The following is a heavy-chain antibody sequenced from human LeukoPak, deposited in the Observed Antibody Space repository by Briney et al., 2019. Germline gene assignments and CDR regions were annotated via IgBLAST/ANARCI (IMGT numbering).Heavy chain of an antibody. CDR1: GGSISSSSYY. D-gene: IGHD3-22*01. Sequence: PSETLSLTCTVSGGSISSSSYYWGWIRQPPGKGLEWIGYIHYSGSTNYNPSLKSRVTISVDTSKNQFSLKLSSVTAADTAVYYCARSSESYDSSGYYSYYFDYWGQGTLVTVSS. V-gene: IGHV4-61*05. CDR2: IHYSGST. CDR3: ARSSESYDSSGYYSYYFDY. J-gene: IGHJ4*02.